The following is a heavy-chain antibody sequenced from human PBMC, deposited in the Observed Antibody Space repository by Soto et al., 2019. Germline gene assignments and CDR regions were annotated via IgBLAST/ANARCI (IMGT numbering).Heavy chain of an antibody. CDR3: ARACSSNSCYDVFDY. J-gene: IGHJ4*02. CDR1: GGSISSYY. D-gene: IGHD2-2*01. V-gene: IGHV4-4*07. CDR2: IYTSGST. Sequence: SETLSLTCTVSGGSISSYYWSWIRQPAGKGLEWIGRIYTSGSTNYNPSLKSRVTMSVDTSKNQFSLKLSSVTAADTAVYYCARACSSNSCYDVFDYWGQGTPVTISS.